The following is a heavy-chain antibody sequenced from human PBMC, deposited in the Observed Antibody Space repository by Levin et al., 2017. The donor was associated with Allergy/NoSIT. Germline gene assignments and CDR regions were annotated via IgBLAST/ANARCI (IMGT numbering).Heavy chain of an antibody. CDR3: ANHRSIAARPDYFDY. J-gene: IGHJ4*02. V-gene: IGHV3-23*01. CDR1: GFTFSSYA. CDR2: ISGSGGST. Sequence: PGESLKISCAASGFTFSSYAMSWVRQAPGKGLEWVSAISGSGGSTYYADSVKGRFTISRDNSKNTLYLQMNSLRAEDTAVYYCANHRSIAARPDYFDYWGQGTLVTVSS. D-gene: IGHD6-6*01.